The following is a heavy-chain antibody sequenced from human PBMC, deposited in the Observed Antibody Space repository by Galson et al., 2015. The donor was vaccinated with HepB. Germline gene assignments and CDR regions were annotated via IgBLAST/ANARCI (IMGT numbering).Heavy chain of an antibody. CDR2: IKSDGSIT. CDR3: ASRSGSSWGFDY. V-gene: IGHV3-74*01. CDR1: GFTFSSYW. Sequence: SLRLSCAASGFTFSSYWMHWVRQAPGKGLVWVSRIKSDGSITTYADSVKGRFTISRDNAKNTLYLQMNSLRVEDSAVYYCASRSGSSWGFDYWGQGTLVTVSS. D-gene: IGHD6-13*01. J-gene: IGHJ4*02.